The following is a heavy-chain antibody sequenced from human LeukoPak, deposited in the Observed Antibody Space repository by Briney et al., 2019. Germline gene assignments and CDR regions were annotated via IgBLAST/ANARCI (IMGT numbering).Heavy chain of an antibody. Sequence: SQTLSLTCTVSGGSISSGSYYWSWIRQPAGKGLEWIGRIYTSGSTNYNPSLKSRVTISVDTSKNQFSLKLSSVTAADTAVYYCTTXGGSXXNXXXGMDV. J-gene: IGHJ6*01. V-gene: IGHV4-61*02. CDR1: GGSISSGSYY. CDR3: TTXGGSXXNXXXGMDV. D-gene: IGHD3-16*01. CDR2: IYTSGST.